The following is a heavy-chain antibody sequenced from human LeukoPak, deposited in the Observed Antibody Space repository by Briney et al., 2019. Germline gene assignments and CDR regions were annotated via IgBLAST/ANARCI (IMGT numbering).Heavy chain of an antibody. J-gene: IGHJ3*02. Sequence: SVKVSCKASGGTFSSYAISWVRQSPGQGLEWMGGIIPIFGTANYAQKFQGRVTITTDESTSTAYMELSSLRSEDTAVYYCARGPDFFRHTFDIWGQGTMVTVSS. D-gene: IGHD2-21*02. CDR3: ARGPDFFRHTFDI. CDR2: IIPIFGTA. CDR1: GGTFSSYA. V-gene: IGHV1-69*05.